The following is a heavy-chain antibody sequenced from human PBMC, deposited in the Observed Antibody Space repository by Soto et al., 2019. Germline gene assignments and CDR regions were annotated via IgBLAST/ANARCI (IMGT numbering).Heavy chain of an antibody. Sequence: GASVKVSCKASGGTFSSYAISWVRQAPGQGLEWMGGIIPIFGTANYAQKFQGRVTITADESTSTAYMELSSLRPEDTAVYYCARGDGYTRGDAFDIWGQGTMVTVSS. CDR3: ARGDGYTRGDAFDI. CDR1: GGTFSSYA. V-gene: IGHV1-69*13. CDR2: IIPIFGTA. D-gene: IGHD5-12*01. J-gene: IGHJ3*02.